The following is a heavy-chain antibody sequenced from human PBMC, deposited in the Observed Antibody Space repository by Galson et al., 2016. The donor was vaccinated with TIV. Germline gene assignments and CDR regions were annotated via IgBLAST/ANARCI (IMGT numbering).Heavy chain of an antibody. Sequence: SLRLSCAASGFTFSDFAMHWVRQAPGKGLEWVALISFDGTNKHYADSVKGRFTISRDNSKNTMYLQMNSLRVEDTAVYYCARVRFCSSTNCFNWFDSWGQGAQVTVSS. J-gene: IGHJ5*01. V-gene: IGHV3-33*08. CDR1: GFTFSDFA. CDR2: ISFDGTNK. D-gene: IGHD2-2*01. CDR3: ARVRFCSSTNCFNWFDS.